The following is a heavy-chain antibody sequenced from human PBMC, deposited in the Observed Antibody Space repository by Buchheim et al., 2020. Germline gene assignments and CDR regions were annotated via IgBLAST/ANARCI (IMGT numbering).Heavy chain of an antibody. CDR3: ARDRVRTLVPPFLLYYGMDV. J-gene: IGHJ6*02. CDR2: MSFDTNKK. CDR1: GFTFSDYN. D-gene: IGHD2-2*01. Sequence: QVVLVESGGGVVQPGTSVWLSCVGSGFTFSDYNMYWVRQAPGKGLEWLALMSFDTNKKYHAESVKDRFTIFRDNSKKTVYLQMNSLRPEDTAVYYCARDRVRTLVPPFLLYYGMDVWGQGT. V-gene: IGHV3-30*03.